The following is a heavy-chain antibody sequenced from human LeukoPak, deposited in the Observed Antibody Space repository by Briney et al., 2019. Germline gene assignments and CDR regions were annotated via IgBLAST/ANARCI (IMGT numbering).Heavy chain of an antibody. J-gene: IGHJ3*01. D-gene: IGHD3-16*01. V-gene: IGHV3-21*04. CDR1: GFTFSSYS. Sequence: GGSLRLSCAASGFTFSSYSMNWVRQAPGKGLEWVSSISSSSSYIYYADSVKGRFTISRDNAKNSLYLQMSSLRSEDTAVYYCASPRGKGAFDLWGQGTMVTVSS. CDR3: ASPRGKGAFDL. CDR2: ISSSSSYI.